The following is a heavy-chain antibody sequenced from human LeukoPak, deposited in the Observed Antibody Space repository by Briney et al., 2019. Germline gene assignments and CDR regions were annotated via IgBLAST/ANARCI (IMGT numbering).Heavy chain of an antibody. J-gene: IGHJ4*02. CDR2: IYSGGST. CDR3: ARDLRFDY. V-gene: IGHV3-66*01. CDR1: GFTVNNHY. Sequence: GALRLFWGASGFTVNNHYMRWVRQAPGKGLEWVSVIYSGGSTYYADSVKGRFTISRDNSKNTLYLQMNSLRAEDTAVYYCARDLRFDYWGQGTLVTVSS.